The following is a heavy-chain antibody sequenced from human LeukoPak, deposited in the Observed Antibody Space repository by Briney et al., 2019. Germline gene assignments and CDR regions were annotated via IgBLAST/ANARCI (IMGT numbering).Heavy chain of an antibody. Sequence: SVKVSCKSSGGTFSSYAISWVRQPPGQGLEWVGGIIPIFGTANYAQKFQGRVTITPDESTSTAYMELSSLRSEDTAVYYCASFRWNYAPGYFDYWGQGTLVTVSS. V-gene: IGHV1-69*01. D-gene: IGHD1-7*01. CDR3: ASFRWNYAPGYFDY. CDR2: IIPIFGTA. CDR1: GGTFSSYA. J-gene: IGHJ4*02.